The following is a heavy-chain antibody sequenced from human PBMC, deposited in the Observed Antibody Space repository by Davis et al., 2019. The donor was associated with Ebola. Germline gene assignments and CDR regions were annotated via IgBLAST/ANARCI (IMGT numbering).Heavy chain of an antibody. CDR1: GYTFTSYY. CDR3: ARDRLTIFGVVIIEGGGMDV. Sequence: ASVKVSCKASGYTFTSYYMHWVRQAPGQGLEWMGIINPSGGSTTYAQKFQGRVTMTRDTSTSTVYMELSSLRSEDTAVYYCARDRLTIFGVVIIEGGGMDVWGQGTTVTVSS. CDR2: INPSGGST. J-gene: IGHJ6*02. V-gene: IGHV1-46*01. D-gene: IGHD3-3*01.